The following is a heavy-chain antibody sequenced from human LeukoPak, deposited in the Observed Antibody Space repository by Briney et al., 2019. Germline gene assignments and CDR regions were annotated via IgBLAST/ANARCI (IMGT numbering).Heavy chain of an antibody. CDR1: GFIFSSYE. CDR3: AREVGVANYFDY. J-gene: IGHJ4*02. Sequence: PGGSLRLSCAASGFIFSSYEMNWVRQAPGKGLEWVSYISSSGSTIYYADSVKGRFTISRDNAKNSLYLQMNSLRPEDTAVYYCAREVGVANYFDYWGRGTLVTVSS. D-gene: IGHD3-10*01. V-gene: IGHV3-48*03. CDR2: ISSSGSTI.